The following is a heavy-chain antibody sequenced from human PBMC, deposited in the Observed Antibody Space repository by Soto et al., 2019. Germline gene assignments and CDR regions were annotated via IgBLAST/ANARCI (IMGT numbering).Heavy chain of an antibody. Sequence: ASVKVSCKASGYTFTSYAMHWVRQAPGQRLEWMGWINAGNGNTKYSQKFQGRVTITRDTSASTAYMELSSLRSEDTAVYYCARVSCSSTSCYAGSHNWFDPWGQGTLVTVSS. CDR3: ARVSCSSTSCYAGSHNWFDP. D-gene: IGHD2-2*01. CDR2: INAGNGNT. V-gene: IGHV1-3*01. J-gene: IGHJ5*02. CDR1: GYTFTSYA.